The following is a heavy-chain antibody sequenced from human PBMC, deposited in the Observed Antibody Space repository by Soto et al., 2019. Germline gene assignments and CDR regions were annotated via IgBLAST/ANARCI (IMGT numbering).Heavy chain of an antibody. D-gene: IGHD4-4*01. CDR2: ISSSSSYI. Sequence: GGSLRLSCAASGFTFSSYSMNWVRQAPGKGLEWVSSISSSSSYIYYADSVKGRFTISRDNAKNSLYLQMNSLRAEDTAVYYCARDGRSFRTTVTTVRRDYYYYYYMDVWGKGTTVTVSS. J-gene: IGHJ6*03. CDR1: GFTFSSYS. CDR3: ARDGRSFRTTVTTVRRDYYYYYYMDV. V-gene: IGHV3-21*01.